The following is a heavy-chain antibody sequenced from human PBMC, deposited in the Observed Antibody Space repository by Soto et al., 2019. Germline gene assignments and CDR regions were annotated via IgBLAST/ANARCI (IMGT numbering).Heavy chain of an antibody. J-gene: IGHJ4*02. CDR3: TSRRDWTAVDPLDY. V-gene: IGHV5-51*01. CDR2: IYPSDSDT. Sequence: GESLKISCKGSGYSFTNYWIGWVRQMPGKGLEWMGIIYPSDSDTRYNPSFQGQVTISVDKSISTAYLQWSSLKASDTAVYYCTSRRDWTAVDPLDYWGLGTLVTVSS. D-gene: IGHD5-18*01. CDR1: GYSFTNYW.